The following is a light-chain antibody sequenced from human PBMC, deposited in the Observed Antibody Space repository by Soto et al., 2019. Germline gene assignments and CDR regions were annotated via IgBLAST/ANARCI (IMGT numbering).Light chain of an antibody. CDR1: SSDVDYNY. V-gene: IGLV2-14*01. Sequence: QSVLTQPASVSGSPGQSITISCTGTSSDVDYNYVSWYQQHPGKAPKIMIYDVTNRPSGVSNRFSGSKSGNTASLTISGLQAEDEADYYCSSYTGTLVVFGGGTKLTVL. J-gene: IGLJ2*01. CDR3: SSYTGTLVV. CDR2: DVT.